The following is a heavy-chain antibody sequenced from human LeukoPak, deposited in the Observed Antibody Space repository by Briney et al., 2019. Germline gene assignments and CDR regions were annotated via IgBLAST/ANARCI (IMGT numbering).Heavy chain of an antibody. Sequence: GGSVRLSCAASGLTLRNYWMHWVRQTPGKGLRWVSRINGDGTSATYAGSVKGRFTISRDNAKNTLYLQMNSLRAEDTTVEYCARVASWGDYDYSVYYYYVDYWGKGTTVIVSS. J-gene: IGHJ6*03. V-gene: IGHV3-74*01. CDR1: GLTLRNYW. CDR3: ARVASWGDYDYSVYYYYVDY. D-gene: IGHD4-17*01. CDR2: INGDGTSA.